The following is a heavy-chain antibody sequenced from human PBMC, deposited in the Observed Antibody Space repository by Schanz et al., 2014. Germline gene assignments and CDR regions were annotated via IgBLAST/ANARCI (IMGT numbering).Heavy chain of an antibody. CDR1: GYTFTSYD. J-gene: IGHJ4*02. CDR3: ARAGELVSTSPFGH. CDR2: MNPNSGNP. D-gene: IGHD7-27*01. V-gene: IGHV1-8*01. Sequence: QVQLIQSGAEVKKPGASVKVSCTASGYTFTSYDINWVRQAPGQGREWLGWMNPNSGNPGFAQKFRGRVTMTRNTTTSTAYMELNSLTSEDTAVYYCARAGELVSTSPFGHWGQGTLVTVSS.